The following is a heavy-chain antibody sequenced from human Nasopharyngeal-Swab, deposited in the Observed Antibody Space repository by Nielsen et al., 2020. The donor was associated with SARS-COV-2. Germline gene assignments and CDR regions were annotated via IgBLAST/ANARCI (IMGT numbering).Heavy chain of an antibody. V-gene: IGHV1-69*04. D-gene: IGHD3-22*01. CDR2: IIPILGIA. CDR3: ARDQGGYGY. J-gene: IGHJ4*02. Sequence: PVKVSCKASGGTFSSYAISWVRQAPGQGLEWMGRIIPILGIANYAQKFQGRVTITADKSTSTAYMELSSLRSEDTAVYYCARDQGGYGYWGQGTLVTVSS. CDR1: GGTFSSYA.